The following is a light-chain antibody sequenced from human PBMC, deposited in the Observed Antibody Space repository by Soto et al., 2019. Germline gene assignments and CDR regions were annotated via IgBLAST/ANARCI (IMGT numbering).Light chain of an antibody. Sequence: QSVLTQPPSASGTPGQRVTIACSGSSSNIGSTTVKWYQQLPGTAPKLLIYNNNQRPSGVPDRFSGSKSGTSASLAISGLQSEDEADYYCAAWDDSLNGVVFGGGTKPTV. CDR1: SSNIGSTT. CDR3: AAWDDSLNGVV. CDR2: NNN. J-gene: IGLJ3*02. V-gene: IGLV1-44*01.